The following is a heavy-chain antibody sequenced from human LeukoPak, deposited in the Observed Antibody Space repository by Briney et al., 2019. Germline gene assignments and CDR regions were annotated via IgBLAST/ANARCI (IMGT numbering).Heavy chain of an antibody. CDR1: GYTFTIYY. Sequence: GASVNVSYKAFGYTFTIYYVHWVRQAPGQGFEWMGIINPSGGSTSYAQKFQGRITMTRDISTSTLYMELSGLRSDDTAVYYCAREEYYYDSSSYDGYWGQGTLVTVSS. V-gene: IGHV1-46*01. D-gene: IGHD3-22*01. CDR2: INPSGGST. CDR3: AREEYYYDSSSYDGY. J-gene: IGHJ4*02.